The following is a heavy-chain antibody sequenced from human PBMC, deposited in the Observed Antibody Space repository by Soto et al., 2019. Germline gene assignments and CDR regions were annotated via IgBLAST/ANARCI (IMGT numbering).Heavy chain of an antibody. D-gene: IGHD2-2*01. CDR3: TRDLDIVVVPAANVYNWFDP. CDR2: IRSKAYGGTT. Sequence: GGSLRLSCTASGFTFGDYAMSWVRQAPGKGLEWVGFIRSKAYGGTTEYAASVKGRFTISRDDSKSIAYLQMNSLKTEDTAVYYCTRDLDIVVVPAANVYNWFDPWGQGTLVTVSS. J-gene: IGHJ5*02. CDR1: GFTFGDYA. V-gene: IGHV3-49*04.